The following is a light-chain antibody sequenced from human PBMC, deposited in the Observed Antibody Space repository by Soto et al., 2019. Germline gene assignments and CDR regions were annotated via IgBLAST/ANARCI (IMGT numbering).Light chain of an antibody. J-gene: IGKJ1*01. CDR3: QQRSNWLWT. CDR1: QSISSY. Sequence: EIVLTQSPAALSLSPGERATLSCRASQSISSYLAWYQQKPGQAPRLLIYDASSRATGIPARFSGSGSWTDFTLTISSREPEDFAVYYCQQRSNWLWTFGQGTKVEIK. CDR2: DAS. V-gene: IGKV3-11*01.